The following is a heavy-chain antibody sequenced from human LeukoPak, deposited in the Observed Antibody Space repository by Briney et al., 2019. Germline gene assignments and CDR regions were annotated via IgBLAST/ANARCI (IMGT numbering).Heavy chain of an antibody. D-gene: IGHD3-3*01. V-gene: IGHV1-18*01. Sequence: GASVKVSCKASGYTFTSYGISWVRQAPGQGLEWMGWISAYNGNTNYAQKLQGRVTTTTDTSTSTAYMEPRSLRSDDTAVYYCARMSPIQYYDFWSGYSPGAFDIWGQGTMVTVSS. CDR2: ISAYNGNT. J-gene: IGHJ3*02. CDR1: GYTFTSYG. CDR3: ARMSPIQYYDFWSGYSPGAFDI.